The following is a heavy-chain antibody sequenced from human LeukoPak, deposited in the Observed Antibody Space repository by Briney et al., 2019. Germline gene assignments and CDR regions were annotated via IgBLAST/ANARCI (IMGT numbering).Heavy chain of an antibody. CDR3: VAYNWNYPDY. CDR1: GFSFSTYY. J-gene: IGHJ4*02. Sequence: GGSLRLSCAASGFSFSTYYMYWVRQAPGKGLVWVSRIETDGSTTAHADSVKGRFTISGDNAKNTLYLQMNSLRAEDTAMYYCVAYNWNYPDYWGQGTLVTVSS. D-gene: IGHD1-20*01. CDR2: IETDGSTT. V-gene: IGHV3-74*01.